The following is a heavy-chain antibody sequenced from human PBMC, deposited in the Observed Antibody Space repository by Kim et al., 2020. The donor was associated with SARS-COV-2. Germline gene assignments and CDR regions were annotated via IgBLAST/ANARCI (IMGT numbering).Heavy chain of an antibody. J-gene: IGHJ3*02. Sequence: SETLSLTCTVSGGSVSSGSYYWSWIRQPPGKGLEWIGYIYYSGSTNYNPSLKSRVTISVDTSKNQFSLKLNSVTAADTAVYYCARESTGSAGSFDIWGQGTMVTVSS. V-gene: IGHV4-61*01. CDR2: IYYSGST. CDR1: GGSVSSGSYY. D-gene: IGHD3-10*01. CDR3: ARESTGSAGSFDI.